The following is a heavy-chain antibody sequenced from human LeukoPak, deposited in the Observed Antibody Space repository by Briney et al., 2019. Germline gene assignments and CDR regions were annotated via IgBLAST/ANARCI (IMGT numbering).Heavy chain of an antibody. D-gene: IGHD4-17*01. CDR3: APGGDYTFFDY. J-gene: IGHJ4*02. Sequence: PGGSLRLSCSASGFTFSAYAMYWVRQAPGKGLEYVSGISNNGGSSFYADSVKGRFTISRDNSKNTLYLQMNSLRAEDTAVYYCAPGGDYTFFDYWGQGSLVTVSS. V-gene: IGHV3-64*04. CDR2: ISNNGGSS. CDR1: GFTFSAYA.